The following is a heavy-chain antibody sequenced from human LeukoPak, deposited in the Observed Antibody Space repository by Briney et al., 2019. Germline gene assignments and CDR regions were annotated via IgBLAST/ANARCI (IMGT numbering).Heavy chain of an antibody. CDR1: GYTFTSYG. CDR3: ARGPLWFGELLPDY. D-gene: IGHD3-10*01. Sequence: ASVKVSCKASGYTFTSYGISWVRQAPGQGLEWVGWISAYNGNTNYAQKLQGRVTMTTDTSTSTAYMELRSLRSDDTAVYYCARGPLWFGELLPDYWGQGTLVTVSS. J-gene: IGHJ4*02. V-gene: IGHV1-18*01. CDR2: ISAYNGNT.